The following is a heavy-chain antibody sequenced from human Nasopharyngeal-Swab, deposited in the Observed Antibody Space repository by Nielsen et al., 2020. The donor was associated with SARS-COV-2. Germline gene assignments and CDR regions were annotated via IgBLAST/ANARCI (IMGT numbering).Heavy chain of an antibody. CDR1: GYTFTSYD. D-gene: IGHD5-24*01. J-gene: IGHJ5*02. V-gene: IGHV1-8*01. Sequence: ASVKVSCKASGYTFTSYDINWVRQATGQGLEWMGWMTPHSGNTGYAQKFQGRVTMTRNTSVSTAYMELSSLRSEDTAVYYGSWDPNGYNPWGQGTLVTVSS. CDR3: SWDPNGYNP. CDR2: MTPHSGNT.